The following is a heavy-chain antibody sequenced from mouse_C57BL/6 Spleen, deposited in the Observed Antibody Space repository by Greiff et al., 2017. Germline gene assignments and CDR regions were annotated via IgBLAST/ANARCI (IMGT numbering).Heavy chain of an antibody. Sequence: QVQLQQPGAELVKPGASVKLSCKASGYTFTSYWMQWVKQRPGLGLEWIGEIDPSDSYTNYNQKFKGKATLTVDTSSSTAYMQLSSLTSEDSAVYYCARRKNYAMDYWGQGTSVTVSS. J-gene: IGHJ4*01. V-gene: IGHV1-50*01. CDR2: IDPSDSYT. CDR3: ARRKNYAMDY. CDR1: GYTFTSYW.